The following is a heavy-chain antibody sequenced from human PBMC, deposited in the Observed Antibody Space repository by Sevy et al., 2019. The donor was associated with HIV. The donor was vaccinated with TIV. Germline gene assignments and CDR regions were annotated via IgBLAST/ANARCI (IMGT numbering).Heavy chain of an antibody. J-gene: IGHJ3*02. CDR3: ANTSAKGDDALNI. Sequence: GGSLRLSCAASGFTFSSYAMSWVRQAPGKGLEWVSAISLSGGSTYYADSVKGRFTISRDNSKNTLYLQMNSLRAEDTAVYYCANTSAKGDDALNIWGQGTMVTVSS. V-gene: IGHV3-23*01. CDR2: ISLSGGST. CDR1: GFTFSSYA. D-gene: IGHD3-16*01.